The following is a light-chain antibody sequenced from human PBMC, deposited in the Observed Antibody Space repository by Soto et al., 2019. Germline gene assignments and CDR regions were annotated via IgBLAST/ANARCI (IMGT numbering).Light chain of an antibody. CDR3: QHYDSLRWT. Sequence: EIVLTQSPGTLSLSPGERATLSCRASQSVSSTDLTWYQHKPGQAPRLLIYEASRRATGIPDRFSGSGSGTDFRLTISRLEPEDFAVYYCQHYDSLRWTFGLGTKVEIK. CDR2: EAS. CDR1: QSVSSTD. V-gene: IGKV3-20*01. J-gene: IGKJ1*01.